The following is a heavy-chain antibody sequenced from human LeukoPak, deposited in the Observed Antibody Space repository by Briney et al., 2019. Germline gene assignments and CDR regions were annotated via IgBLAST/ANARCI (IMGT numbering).Heavy chain of an antibody. D-gene: IGHD3-10*01. CDR3: AKDQEDYYGSGSSFDY. CDR2: IRYDGSNK. CDR1: GFTFSSYG. J-gene: IGHJ4*02. V-gene: IGHV3-30*02. Sequence: PGGSLRLSCAASGFTFSSYGMHWVRQAPGKGLEWVAFIRYDGSNKYYADSVKGRFTISRVNSKNTLYLQMNSLRAEDTAVYYCAKDQEDYYGSGSSFDYWGQGTLVTVSS.